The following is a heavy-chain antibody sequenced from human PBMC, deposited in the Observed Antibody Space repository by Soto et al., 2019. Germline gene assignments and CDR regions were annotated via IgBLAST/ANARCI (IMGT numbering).Heavy chain of an antibody. CDR2: IIAILGKA. CDR1: GGTFSSYA. CDR3: ARERGGAIIVGVTGTFDV. J-gene: IGHJ3*01. D-gene: IGHD3-22*01. Sequence: QVQLVQSGAEAKKPGSSVKVSCKASGGTFSSYAISWVRQAPGQGLEWMGGIIAILGKANYAEKFQGRVTITADESTSTAYMELSSLRSEDTAVYYCARERGGAIIVGVTGTFDVWGQGTLVTVSS. V-gene: IGHV1-69*01.